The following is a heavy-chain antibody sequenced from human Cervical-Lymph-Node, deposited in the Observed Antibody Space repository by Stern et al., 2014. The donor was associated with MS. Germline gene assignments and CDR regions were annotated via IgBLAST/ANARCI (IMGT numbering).Heavy chain of an antibody. Sequence: VQLVESGGGVVQPGRSLRLSCAASGFTFSSYGMHWVRQAPGKGLEWVAVIWYDGSNKYYADSVKGRFTISRDNSKNTLYLPMNSWRAEDTVVYYCARGPPYYFDYWGQGTLVTVSS. J-gene: IGHJ4*02. CDR1: GFTFSSYG. V-gene: IGHV3-33*01. CDR3: ARGPPYYFDY. CDR2: IWYDGSNK.